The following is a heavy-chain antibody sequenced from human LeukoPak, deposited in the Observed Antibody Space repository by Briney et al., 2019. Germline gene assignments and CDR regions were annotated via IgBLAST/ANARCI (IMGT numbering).Heavy chain of an antibody. D-gene: IGHD6-6*01. CDR3: VRERSVKARQEGGHRYYYYMDV. J-gene: IGHJ6*03. CDR2: ISGGSRSI. V-gene: IGHV3-21*04. Sequence: GGSLRLSCAASKFIFGNYTMNWVRQAPGKGLEWVSSISGGSRSIYYADSVKGRFTASRDNAKDSLSLQMNSLRAEDMGVYYCVRERSVKARQEGGHRYYYYMDVWGNGTTVTVSS. CDR1: KFIFGNYT.